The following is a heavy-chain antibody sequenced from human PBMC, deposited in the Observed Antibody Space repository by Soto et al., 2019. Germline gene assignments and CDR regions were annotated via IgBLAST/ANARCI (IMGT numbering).Heavy chain of an antibody. J-gene: IGHJ4*02. CDR1: GYTFTSYG. V-gene: IGHV1-18*04. CDR2: ISGYNGNT. CDR3: AREPALAYCGGDCYSFGY. D-gene: IGHD2-21*02. Sequence: QVQLVQSGAEVKKPGASVKVSCKASGYTFTSYGISWVRQAPGQGLEWMGWISGYNGNTNYAQKLQGRVTVTTDTSTSTAYMEVRSLRSDDTAVYYCAREPALAYCGGDCYSFGYWGQGTLVTVSS.